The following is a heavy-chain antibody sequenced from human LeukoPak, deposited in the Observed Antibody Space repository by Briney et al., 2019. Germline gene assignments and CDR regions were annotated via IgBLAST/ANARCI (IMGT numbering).Heavy chain of an antibody. V-gene: IGHV3-33*01. J-gene: IGHJ4*02. Sequence: PGGSLRLSCAASGFTFSTYGMHWVRQAPGKGLEWVALIYYDGSNKYYTDSVKGRFTVSRDNSKNTLYLQMNVLRAEDTGIYYYTREEVRAPLDNWGQGTLVTVSS. D-gene: IGHD3-10*01. CDR2: IYYDGSNK. CDR1: GFTFSTYG. CDR3: TREEVRAPLDN.